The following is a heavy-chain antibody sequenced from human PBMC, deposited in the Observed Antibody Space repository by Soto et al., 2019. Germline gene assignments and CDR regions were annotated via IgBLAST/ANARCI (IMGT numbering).Heavy chain of an antibody. CDR1: GDSISRGGYY. Sequence: QVQLQESGPGLVKPSQTLSLSCTVSGDSISRGGYYWNWIRQHPRKGLEWIGYIYHSGSTNYNPSLKSRVTISVDTSKNQLSLELTNVTAADTAVYYCVRDGAGASGLGWFGPWGQGILVTVSS. CDR2: IYHSGST. V-gene: IGHV4-31*03. D-gene: IGHD3-10*01. CDR3: VRDGAGASGLGWFGP. J-gene: IGHJ5*02.